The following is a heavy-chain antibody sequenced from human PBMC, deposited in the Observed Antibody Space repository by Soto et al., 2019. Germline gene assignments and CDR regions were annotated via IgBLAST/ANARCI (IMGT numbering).Heavy chain of an antibody. CDR2: ISSSSSYI. CDR3: VMIVVVPAAALDAFDI. D-gene: IGHD2-2*01. J-gene: IGHJ3*02. CDR1: GFTFSSYA. V-gene: IGHV3-21*01. Sequence: PGGSLRLSCAASGFTFSSYAMSWVRQAPGKGLEWVSSISSSSSYIYYADSVKGRFTISRDNAKNSLYLQMNSLRAEDTAVYYCVMIVVVPAAALDAFDIWGQGTMVTVSS.